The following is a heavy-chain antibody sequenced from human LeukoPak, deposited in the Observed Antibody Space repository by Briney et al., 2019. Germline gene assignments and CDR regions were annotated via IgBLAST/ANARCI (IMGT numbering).Heavy chain of an antibody. Sequence: SETLSLTCTVSGGSISSGSYYWSWIRQPAGKGLEWIGRIYTSGSTNYNPSLKSRVTISVDTSKNQFSLKLSSVTAADTAVYYCARDGWYRWFDPLGQGTLVTVSS. D-gene: IGHD6-19*01. V-gene: IGHV4-61*02. J-gene: IGHJ5*02. CDR2: IYTSGST. CDR1: GGSISSGSYY. CDR3: ARDGWYRWFDP.